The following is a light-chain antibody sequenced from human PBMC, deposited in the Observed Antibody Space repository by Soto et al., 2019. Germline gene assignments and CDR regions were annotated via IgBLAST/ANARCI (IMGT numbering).Light chain of an antibody. CDR1: QSISDF. J-gene: IGKJ1*01. CDR3: QQTYSTPPT. Sequence: DIQMTQSPYSLSASVGDRVTITCRASQSISDFLNWYQQKPGKAPKLLIYAASTLQSGVPSRFSGSGSGTDFTLTTSSLEPEDFATYYCQQTYSTPPTFGQGTKVDIK. V-gene: IGKV1-39*01. CDR2: AAS.